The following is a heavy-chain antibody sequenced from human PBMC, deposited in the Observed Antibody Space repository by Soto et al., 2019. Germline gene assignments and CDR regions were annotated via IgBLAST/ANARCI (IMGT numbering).Heavy chain of an antibody. CDR1: GYTFTSYD. J-gene: IGHJ6*02. D-gene: IGHD6-19*01. Sequence: QVQLVQSGAEVKKPGASVKVSCKASGYTFTSYDINWVRQATGQGLEWMGWMNPNSGNTGYAQKLQGRVTMTRNTSISTAYMELSSLRSEDTAVYYCAVWDTLAVASYYYGMDVWGQGTTVTVSS. CDR2: MNPNSGNT. CDR3: AVWDTLAVASYYYGMDV. V-gene: IGHV1-8*01.